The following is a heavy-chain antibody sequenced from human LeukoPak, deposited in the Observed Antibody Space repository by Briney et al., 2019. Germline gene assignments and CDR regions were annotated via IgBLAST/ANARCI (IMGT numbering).Heavy chain of an antibody. J-gene: IGHJ4*02. CDR2: IYYSGCT. D-gene: IGHD3-10*01. V-gene: IGHV4-59*01. CDR3: ARVFYGSGSYYYFDY. Sequence: SETLSLTCTVSGGSISSYYWSWIRQPPGTGLEWIGYIYYSGCTNYNPSLTSRVTISVDTSKNQFALKLSSVTAADTAVYYCARVFYGSGSYYYFDYWGQGTLVTVSS. CDR1: GGSISSYY.